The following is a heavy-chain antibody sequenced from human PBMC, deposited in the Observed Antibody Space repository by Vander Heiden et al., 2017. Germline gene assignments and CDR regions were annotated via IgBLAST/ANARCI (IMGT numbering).Heavy chain of an antibody. CDR2: INPSSGDT. Sequence: QVQLVQSGAEARNPGASVQVSCKASGYSFTTYHMHWVRQAPGQGLEWMGIINPSSGDTTYAEKFKGRVTMTRDTSTTTVYMELSSLRSEDTAVYYCAREPLGAMEGFDYWGQGTLVTVSS. J-gene: IGHJ4*02. CDR1: GYSFTTYH. V-gene: IGHV1-46*01. CDR3: AREPLGAMEGFDY. D-gene: IGHD3-16*01.